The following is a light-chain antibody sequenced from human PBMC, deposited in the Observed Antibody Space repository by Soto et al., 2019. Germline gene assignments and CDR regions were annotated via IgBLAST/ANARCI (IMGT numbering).Light chain of an antibody. CDR3: QQYESYPYT. CDR1: RGISTS. J-gene: IGKJ2*01. V-gene: IGKV1-16*01. Sequence: DIQMTQSPSSLSASVGDRLTISCRASRGISTSLVWFQQKPGKAPKSLIYGASTLQSGVPSRFSGSGSGTHFTLTITSLQPEDFATYYCQQYESYPYTFGQGTKLE. CDR2: GAS.